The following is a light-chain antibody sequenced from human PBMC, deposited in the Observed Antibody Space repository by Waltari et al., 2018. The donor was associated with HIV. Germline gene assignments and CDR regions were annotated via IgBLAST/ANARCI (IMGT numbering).Light chain of an antibody. CDR3: QQYNSYLIT. CDR2: RAS. Sequence: DIQMTQSPSTLSASVGDRVTITCRASQRISDWLAWYQQKPGKAPKLLIYRASNLQSGVPSRFSGSGSGTEFTLTISSLQPDDFATYYCQQYNSYLITFGQGTRLEIK. J-gene: IGKJ5*01. CDR1: QRISDW. V-gene: IGKV1-5*03.